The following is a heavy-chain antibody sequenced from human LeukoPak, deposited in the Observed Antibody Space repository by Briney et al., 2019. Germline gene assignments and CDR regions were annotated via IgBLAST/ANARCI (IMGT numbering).Heavy chain of an antibody. D-gene: IGHD3-16*01. Sequence: GESLKISCKGSGYSFTSYWIGWVRQMPGQGLEWMGIIYPDDSETIYSPSFQGLVTISADKSISTAYLQWSSLKASDTAMYYCARSGPLGYFDYWGQGTLVTVSS. J-gene: IGHJ4*02. CDR3: ARSGPLGYFDY. CDR2: IYPDDSET. V-gene: IGHV5-51*01. CDR1: GYSFTSYW.